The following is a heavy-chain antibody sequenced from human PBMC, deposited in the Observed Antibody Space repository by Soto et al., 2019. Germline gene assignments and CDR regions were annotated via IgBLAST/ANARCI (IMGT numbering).Heavy chain of an antibody. CDR1: GYTFTSYA. CDR2: INAGNGNT. D-gene: IGHD6-13*01. Sequence: QVQLVQSGAEEKKPGASVKVSCKASGYTFTSYAMHWVRQAPGQRLEWMGWINAGNGNTKYSQKFQGRVTITRDTSASTAYMELSSLRSEDTAVYYCARSSRCSYNWFDPWGQGTLVTVSS. J-gene: IGHJ5*02. CDR3: ARSSRCSYNWFDP. V-gene: IGHV1-3*05.